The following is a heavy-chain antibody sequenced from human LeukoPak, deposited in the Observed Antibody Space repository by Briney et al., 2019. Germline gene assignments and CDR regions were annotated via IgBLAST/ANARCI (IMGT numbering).Heavy chain of an antibody. CDR2: IYSGGST. J-gene: IGHJ4*02. Sequence: GGSLRLSCAASGFTFTSYAMSWVRQAPGKGLEWVSVIYSGGSTYYADSVKGRFTISRDNSKNTLYLQMNSLRAEDTAVYYCARGLGYDFAYYFDYWGQGTLVTVSS. CDR1: GFTFTSYA. V-gene: IGHV3-66*01. CDR3: ARGLGYDFAYYFDY. D-gene: IGHD5-12*01.